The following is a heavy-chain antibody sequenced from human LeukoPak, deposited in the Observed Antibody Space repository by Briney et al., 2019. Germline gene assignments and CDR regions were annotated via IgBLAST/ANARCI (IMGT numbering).Heavy chain of an antibody. Sequence: PSETLSLTCAVYGGSFSGYYWSWIRQPPGKGLEWIGEINHSGSTNYNPSLKSRVTISVDTSKNQFSLKLSSVTAADTAVYYCAREAVYYDILTGYQYNWFDPWGQGTLVTVPS. D-gene: IGHD3-9*01. J-gene: IGHJ5*02. V-gene: IGHV4-34*01. CDR1: GGSFSGYY. CDR3: AREAVYYDILTGYQYNWFDP. CDR2: INHSGST.